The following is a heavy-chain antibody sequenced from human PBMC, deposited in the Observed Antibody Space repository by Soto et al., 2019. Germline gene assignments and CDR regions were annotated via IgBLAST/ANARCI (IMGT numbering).Heavy chain of an antibody. V-gene: IGHV5-10-1*01. J-gene: IGHJ4*02. CDR3: ARLQAAAGDNDLTFDY. Sequence: PGESLKISCKGSGYRFTTDWIGWVRQMPGKGLEWMGRIDPSDSYTNYSPSFQGHVTIPADKSISTAYLQWSSLKASDTAMYYCARLQAAAGDNDLTFDYWGQGTLVTVSS. CDR1: GYRFTTDW. CDR2: IDPSDSYT. D-gene: IGHD6-13*01.